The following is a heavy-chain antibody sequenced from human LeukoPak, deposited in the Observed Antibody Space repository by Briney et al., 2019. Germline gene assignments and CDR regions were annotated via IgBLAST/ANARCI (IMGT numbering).Heavy chain of an antibody. CDR2: ISSSSSYI. CDR1: GFTFSSYS. Sequence: GESLKISCAASGFTFSSYSMNWVRQAPGKGLEWVSSISSSSSYIHSADSVRGQFTISRDNAKNSLFLQMNSLRAEDTAVYYCARDEWGDAFDIWGQGTMVTVFS. V-gene: IGHV3-21*01. J-gene: IGHJ3*02. CDR3: ARDEWGDAFDI. D-gene: IGHD1-26*01.